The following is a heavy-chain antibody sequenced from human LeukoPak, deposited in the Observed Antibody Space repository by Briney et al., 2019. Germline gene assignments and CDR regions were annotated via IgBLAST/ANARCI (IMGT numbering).Heavy chain of an antibody. Sequence: GGTLRLSCAASGFTFSSYGMSWVRQAPGKGLEWVSAISGSGGSTYYADSVKGRFTISRDNSKNTLYLQMNSLRAEDTAVYYCAKRDGYNHGLLNYWGQGTLVTVSS. J-gene: IGHJ4*02. CDR2: ISGSGGST. CDR3: AKRDGYNHGLLNY. D-gene: IGHD5-24*01. CDR1: GFTFSSYG. V-gene: IGHV3-23*01.